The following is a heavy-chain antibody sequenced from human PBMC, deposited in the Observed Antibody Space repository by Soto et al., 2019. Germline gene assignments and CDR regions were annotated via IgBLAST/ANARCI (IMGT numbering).Heavy chain of an antibody. CDR1: GGSISSYY. CDR2: IYYSGST. Sequence: PSETLSLTCTVSGGSISSYYWIWIRQPPGKGLEWMGYIYYSGSTYYNPALKRRVVFSIDTSKTQFSLKLTSVTAADTAVYYCARGFGGVSLDYFDFWGQGTQVTVS. D-gene: IGHD3-16*01. CDR3: ARGFGGVSLDYFDF. V-gene: IGHV4-59*01. J-gene: IGHJ4*02.